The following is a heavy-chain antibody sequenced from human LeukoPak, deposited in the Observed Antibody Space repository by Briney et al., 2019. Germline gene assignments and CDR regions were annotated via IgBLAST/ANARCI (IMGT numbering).Heavy chain of an antibody. CDR2: IYHSGST. J-gene: IGHJ6*04. CDR1: GGSISSSNW. Sequence: PSETLSLTCAVSGGSISSSNWWSWVRQPPGKGLEWIGEIYHSGSTNYNPPLKSRVTISVDKSKNQFSLKLSSVTAADTAVYYCARALYVGCSSTSCQTSHAYYGMDVWGKGTTVTVSS. D-gene: IGHD2-2*01. CDR3: ARALYVGCSSTSCQTSHAYYGMDV. V-gene: IGHV4-4*02.